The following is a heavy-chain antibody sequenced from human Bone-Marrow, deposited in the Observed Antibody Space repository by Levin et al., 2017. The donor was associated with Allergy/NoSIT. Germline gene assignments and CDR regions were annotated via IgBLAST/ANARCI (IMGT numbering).Heavy chain of an antibody. D-gene: IGHD2-15*01. CDR1: GFTFDSFA. CDR2: ISWNGGTI. V-gene: IGHV3-9*01. J-gene: IGHJ6*02. Sequence: SLRLSCAASGFTFDSFAMHWVRQAPGKGLEWVSHISWNGGTINYADSVKGRFTISRDNAKNSLYLQMNSLRAEDTAVYYCTKDMGSHSLMNYGMDVWGQGTTVTVSS. CDR3: TKDMGSHSLMNYGMDV.